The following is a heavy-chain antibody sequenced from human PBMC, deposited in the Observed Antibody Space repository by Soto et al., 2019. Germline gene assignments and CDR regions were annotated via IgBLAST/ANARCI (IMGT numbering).Heavy chain of an antibody. CDR1: GFTVSVNY. Sequence: GGSLRLSCAASGFTVSVNYLNWVRQAPGKGLEWVSLISSGGSTYYADSVKGRFTISRDISKDTLYLQMEGLRTDDTAVYYCARDLDRGAFDIWGQGTMVTVSS. D-gene: IGHD3-10*01. CDR3: ARDLDRGAFDI. V-gene: IGHV3-53*01. CDR2: ISSGGST. J-gene: IGHJ3*02.